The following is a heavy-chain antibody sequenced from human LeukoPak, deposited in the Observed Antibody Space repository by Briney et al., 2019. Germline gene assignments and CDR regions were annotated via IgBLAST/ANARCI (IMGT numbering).Heavy chain of an antibody. CDR1: GGSISSGGYY. D-gene: IGHD1-26*01. J-gene: IGHJ4*02. CDR3: ARGAPSGSYLY. Sequence: SETLSLTCTVSGGSISSGGYYWSWIRQHPGKGLEWIGYIYYSGSTYYNPSLKSRVTISVDTSKNQFSLKLSSVTAADTAVYYCARGAPSGSYLYWGQGTLVTVSS. CDR2: IYYSGST. V-gene: IGHV4-31*03.